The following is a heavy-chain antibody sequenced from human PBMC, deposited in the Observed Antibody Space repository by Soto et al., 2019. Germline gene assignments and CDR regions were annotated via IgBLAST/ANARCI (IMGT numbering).Heavy chain of an antibody. V-gene: IGHV3-23*01. Sequence: EVQLLESGGGLVQPGGSLRXXCAXSXXXXXSXXMSWVRQAPGKGLEWVSGISGSGGSTYYADSVRGRYTMSSDYSKNTLNQQYKSMKAEDTAVYYWAKGNLRFLEWLYQVLYMDVWGKGTTVTVSS. CDR2: ISGSGGST. CDR1: XXXXXSXX. D-gene: IGHD3-3*01. CDR3: AKGNLRFLEWLYQVLYMDV. J-gene: IGHJ6*03.